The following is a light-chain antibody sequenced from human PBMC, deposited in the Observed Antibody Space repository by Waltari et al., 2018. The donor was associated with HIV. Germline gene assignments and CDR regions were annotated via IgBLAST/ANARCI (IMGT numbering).Light chain of an antibody. CDR2: MND. CDR3: AVWDDSLGGAV. CDR1: GSNIGTSS. V-gene: IGLV1-47*01. J-gene: IGLJ2*01. Sequence: QSVVTQPPSASGTPGQRVTISCSGRGSNIGTSSVTRYQHFPGTAPKLLIYMNDQRPSGVPGRFSGSQSGTSASLAISGLQYDDEADYYCAVWDDSLGGAVFGGGTKLTVL.